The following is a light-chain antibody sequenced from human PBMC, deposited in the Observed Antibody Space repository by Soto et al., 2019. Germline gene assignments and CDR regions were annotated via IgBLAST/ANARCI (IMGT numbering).Light chain of an antibody. CDR3: QQYGGSPRT. CDR1: QSVSSY. CDR2: GAS. V-gene: IGKV3-20*01. Sequence: EIVLTQSPGTLSLSPGERATLSCRASQSVSSYLAWYQQKPGQAPRLLIYGASSRPTGIPDRFSGSGFGTDFSLSISRLEPEDFAVYYCQQYGGSPRTFGQGTKVEIK. J-gene: IGKJ2*02.